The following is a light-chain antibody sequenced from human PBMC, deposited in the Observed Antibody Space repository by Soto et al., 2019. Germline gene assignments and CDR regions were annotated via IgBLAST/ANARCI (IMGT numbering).Light chain of an antibody. CDR2: RAS. CDR1: QGVRSN. V-gene: IGKV3-15*01. CDR3: QQYNNWCPIT. J-gene: IGKJ5*01. Sequence: IVLTHSPGTLSLSLGERATLSCRASQGVRSNSLAWYQQKPGQAPRLLIYRASARATGVPDRFSGSGSGTEFTLTIISLQADDVAVYYCQQYNNWCPITFGQGTRLEIK.